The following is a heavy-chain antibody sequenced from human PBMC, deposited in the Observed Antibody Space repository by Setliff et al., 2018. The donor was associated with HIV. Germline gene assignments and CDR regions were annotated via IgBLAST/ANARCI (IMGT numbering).Heavy chain of an antibody. Sequence: PSETLSLTCTVSGVSITNGTFYWNWIRQPAGKGLEWIGRIAKTGSTNYNPSLKSRLTISMDTSKNQFSLKLNSVTAADTAVYYCARDFKRYNSPCRFDPWGQGTQVTVSS. V-gene: IGHV4-61*02. CDR2: IAKTGST. CDR1: GVSITNGTFY. D-gene: IGHD5-12*01. CDR3: ARDFKRYNSPCRFDP. J-gene: IGHJ5*02.